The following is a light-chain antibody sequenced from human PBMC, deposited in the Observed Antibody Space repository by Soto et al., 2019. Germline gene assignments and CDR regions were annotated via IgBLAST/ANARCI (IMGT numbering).Light chain of an antibody. CDR1: SSNIGNNY. CDR3: AAWDASLSGPV. J-gene: IGLJ3*02. V-gene: IGLV1-47*01. CDR2: RNG. Sequence: QSVLTQSPSVSASPGQRVTISCSGSSSNIGNNYVYWYQQLPGTAPKLLMSRNGQRPSGVPDRISGSKYGTTASLAIGGLRPEDEADYYCAAWDASLSGPVFGGGTKVTVL.